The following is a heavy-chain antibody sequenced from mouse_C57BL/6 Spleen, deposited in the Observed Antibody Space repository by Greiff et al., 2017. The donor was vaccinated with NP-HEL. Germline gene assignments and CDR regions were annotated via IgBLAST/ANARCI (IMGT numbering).Heavy chain of an antibody. CDR3: ARAEDAMDY. Sequence: EVMLVESGGGLVKPGGSLKLSCAASGFTFSSYAMSWVRQTPEKRLEWVATISDGGSYTYYPDNVKGRFTISRDNAKNNLYLQMSHLKSEDTAMYYCARAEDAMDYWGQGTSVTVSS. J-gene: IGHJ4*01. CDR2: ISDGGSYT. CDR1: GFTFSSYA. V-gene: IGHV5-4*03.